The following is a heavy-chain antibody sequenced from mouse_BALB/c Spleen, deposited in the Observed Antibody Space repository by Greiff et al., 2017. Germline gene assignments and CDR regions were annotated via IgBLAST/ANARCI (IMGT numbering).Heavy chain of an antibody. CDR3: AREEYGNYDAMDY. D-gene: IGHD2-10*02. CDR1: GFTFTDYY. CDR2: IRNKANGYTT. V-gene: IGHV7-3*02. J-gene: IGHJ4*01. Sequence: EVQRVESGGGLVQPGGSLRLSCATSGFTFTDYYMSWVRQPPGKALEWLGFIRNKANGYTTEYSASVKGRFTISRDNSQSILYLQMNTLRAEDSATYYCAREEYGNYDAMDYWGQGTSVTVSS.